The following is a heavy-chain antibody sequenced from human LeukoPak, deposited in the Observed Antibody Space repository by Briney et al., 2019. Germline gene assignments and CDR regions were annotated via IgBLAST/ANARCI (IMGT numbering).Heavy chain of an antibody. J-gene: IGHJ5*02. CDR3: ARDGGPQEGRRFDP. Sequence: GRSLTLSCAASGFTFSSNGMQWVRQAPGKGLEWVALIWYDGSKKYYADSVKGRFTISRDNSKNTLYLQMNSLRAEDTAVYYCARDGGPQEGRRFDPWGQGTLVTVSS. V-gene: IGHV3-33*01. CDR2: IWYDGSKK. D-gene: IGHD2-15*01. CDR1: GFTFSSNG.